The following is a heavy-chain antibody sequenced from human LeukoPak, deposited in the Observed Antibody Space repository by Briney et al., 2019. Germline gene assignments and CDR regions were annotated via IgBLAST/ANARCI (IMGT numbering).Heavy chain of an antibody. CDR1: GYTLTELS. CDR3: ATGGGRLRYYYYYYGMDV. D-gene: IGHD4-17*01. CDR2: FDPGDGET. V-gene: IGHV1-24*01. Sequence: GASVKVSCKVSGYTLTELSMHWVRQAPGKGLEWMGGFDPGDGETIYAQKFQGRVTMTEDTSTDTAYMELSSLRSEDTAVYYCATGGGRLRYYYYYYGMDVWGQGTTVTVSS. J-gene: IGHJ6*02.